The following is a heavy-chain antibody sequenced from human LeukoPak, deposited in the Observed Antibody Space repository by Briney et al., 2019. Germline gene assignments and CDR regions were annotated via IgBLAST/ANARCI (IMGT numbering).Heavy chain of an antibody. D-gene: IGHD3-22*01. Sequence: ASVKVSCRASGYTFTGYYMHWVRQAPGQGLEWMGRINPKSGGTNYAQEFQGRVTMTRDTSINTAYMELSRVRSDDTAVYYCAISTSPYVIEVWTNGPLDYWGQGTLVTVSS. V-gene: IGHV1-2*06. CDR2: INPKSGGT. CDR1: GYTFTGYY. J-gene: IGHJ4*02. CDR3: AISTSPYVIEVWTNGPLDY.